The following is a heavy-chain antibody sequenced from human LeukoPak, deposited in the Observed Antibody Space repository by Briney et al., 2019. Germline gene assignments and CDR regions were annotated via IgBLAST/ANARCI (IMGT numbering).Heavy chain of an antibody. Sequence: SETLSLTCTVSGGSISSSGYYWGWIRQPPGKGLEWIGSIYYSGSTYYNPSLKSRVTISVDTSKNQFSLKLSSVTAADTAVYYCARAGGGSSWSFDYWGQGTLVTVSS. CDR1: GGSISSSGYY. J-gene: IGHJ4*02. CDR3: ARAGGGSSWSFDY. CDR2: IYYSGST. V-gene: IGHV4-39*07. D-gene: IGHD6-13*01.